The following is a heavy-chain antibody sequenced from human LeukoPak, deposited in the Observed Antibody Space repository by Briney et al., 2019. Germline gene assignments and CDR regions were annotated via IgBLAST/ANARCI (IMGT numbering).Heavy chain of an antibody. Sequence: PGGSLRLSCAASGFTVSSNYMSWVRQAPGKGLEWVSVIYSGGSTYYADSVKGRFTISRDNSENTLYLQMNSLRAEDTAVYYCAKVKPAAIGYMDVWGKGTTVTVSS. CDR3: AKVKPAAIGYMDV. J-gene: IGHJ6*03. D-gene: IGHD2-2*01. CDR1: GFTVSSNY. V-gene: IGHV3-53*01. CDR2: IYSGGST.